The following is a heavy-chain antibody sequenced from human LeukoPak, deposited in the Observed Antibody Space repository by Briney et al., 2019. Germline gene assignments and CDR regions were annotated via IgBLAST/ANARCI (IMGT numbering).Heavy chain of an antibody. CDR2: ISSSSSSI. CDR1: GFAFSSYS. V-gene: IGHV3-21*04. Sequence: GGSLRLSCAASGFAFSSYSMSWVRQAPGKGLEWVSFISSSSSSINYADSVKGRFTISRDNSRNTLYLQMNSLRAEDTAVYYCAKDRREVVIRDVIDIWGQGTMVTVSS. CDR3: AKDRREVVIRDVIDI. D-gene: IGHD3-22*01. J-gene: IGHJ3*02.